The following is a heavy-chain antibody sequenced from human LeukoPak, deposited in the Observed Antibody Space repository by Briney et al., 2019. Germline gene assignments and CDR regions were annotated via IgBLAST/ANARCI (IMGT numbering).Heavy chain of an antibody. J-gene: IGHJ4*02. D-gene: IGHD3-3*01. CDR1: GYTFTGYY. CDR3: ARNYDFWSGYYGDYYSFDY. Sequence: ASVKVSCKASGYTFTGYYMHWVRQAPGRGLEWMGWINPNSGGTNYAQKFQGRVTMTRDTSISTAYMELSRLRSDDTAVYYCARNYDFWSGYYGDYYSFDYWGQGTLVTVSS. V-gene: IGHV1-2*02. CDR2: INPNSGGT.